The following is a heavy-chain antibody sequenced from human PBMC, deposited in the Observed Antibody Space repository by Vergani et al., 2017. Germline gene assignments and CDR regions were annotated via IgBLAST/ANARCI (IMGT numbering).Heavy chain of an antibody. D-gene: IGHD3-16*01. CDR3: ARSKSNNPWRTESRLGGFDF. J-gene: IGHJ4*02. CDR1: EFKISGFG. CDR2: SGLEGARMIANAV. V-gene: IGHV3-73*02. Sequence: DVQLVQSGGGQVQPGESLSVSCAASEFKISGFGIHWIRQAPGRGLEWVCRSGLEGARMIANAVAYFSASVRGSFGISRDYSKNAVHLRLSNLGVEDTAIYYCARSKSNNPWRTESRLGGFDFWGQGTLVTV.